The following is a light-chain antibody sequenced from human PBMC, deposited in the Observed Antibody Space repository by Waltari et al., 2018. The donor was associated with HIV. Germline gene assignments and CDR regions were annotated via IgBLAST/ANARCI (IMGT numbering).Light chain of an antibody. CDR2: EVS. Sequence: QSALTQPASAPRSPGQSIPLSCLRTSSDVGASHYVSWYQHHPGKAPKVIIYEVSNRPSGVSNRFSASKSGNTASLTISGLQTEDEADYYCSSYTSISSQVFGGGTKLTVL. CDR1: SSDVGASHY. V-gene: IGLV2-14*01. CDR3: SSYTSISSQV. J-gene: IGLJ2*01.